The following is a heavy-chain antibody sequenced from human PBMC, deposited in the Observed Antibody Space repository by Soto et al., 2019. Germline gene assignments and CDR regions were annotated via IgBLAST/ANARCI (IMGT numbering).Heavy chain of an antibody. J-gene: IGHJ4*02. D-gene: IGHD5-18*01. CDR2: IYHSGST. CDR1: GGSISSGGYS. Sequence: SETLPLTCAVSGGSISSGGYSWSWIRQPPGKGLEWIGDIYHSGSTYYNPSLKSRVTISVDRSKNQFSRKLSSVTAADAAVYYCARVDTAMVLFGCWGQGTLLTVSS. V-gene: IGHV4-30-2*01. CDR3: ARVDTAMVLFGC.